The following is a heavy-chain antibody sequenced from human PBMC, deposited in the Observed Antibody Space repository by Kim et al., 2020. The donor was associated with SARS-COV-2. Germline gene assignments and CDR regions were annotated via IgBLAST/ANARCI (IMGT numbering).Heavy chain of an antibody. J-gene: IGHJ4*02. V-gene: IGHV1-69*01. Sequence: RKFKGRVTITADESTSTAYMELSSLRAEDTAVYYCAIDYDGSGSYYALDYWGQGTLVTVSS. CDR3: AIDYDGSGSYYALDY. D-gene: IGHD3-10*01.